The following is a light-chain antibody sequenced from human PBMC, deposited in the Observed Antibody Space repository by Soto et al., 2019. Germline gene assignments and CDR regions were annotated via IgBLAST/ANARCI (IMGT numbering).Light chain of an antibody. Sequence: QSVLTQPPSVSGSPGQSVAISCTGTSNDLGNYNRVSWYQQPPGTAPKLIIYEVTNRPSGVPDRFSGSKSGDTASLTISGLQAEDEADYFCCSYTTSGTYVFGTGTKVTVL. CDR3: CSYTTSGTYV. CDR2: EVT. CDR1: SNDLGNYNR. J-gene: IGLJ1*01. V-gene: IGLV2-18*02.